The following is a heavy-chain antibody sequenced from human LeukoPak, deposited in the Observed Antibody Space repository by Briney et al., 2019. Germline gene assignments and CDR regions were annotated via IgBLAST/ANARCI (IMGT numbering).Heavy chain of an antibody. Sequence: PGGSLRLSCAASGFSFSTYWMRWARQTPGKGLEWVANIKGDGSEINYVASVKGRFTISRDNAKNSLSLQMNSLTADDTGVHYCAREGLPYRGDPWGQGTLVTVSS. V-gene: IGHV3-7*01. D-gene: IGHD1-26*01. CDR2: IKGDGSEI. J-gene: IGHJ5*02. CDR1: GFSFSTYW. CDR3: AREGLPYRGDP.